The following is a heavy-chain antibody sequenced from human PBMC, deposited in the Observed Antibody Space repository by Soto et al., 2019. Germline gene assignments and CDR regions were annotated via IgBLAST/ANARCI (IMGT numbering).Heavy chain of an antibody. J-gene: IGHJ6*02. CDR1: GGSISSGGYS. Sequence: PSETLSLTSAGSGGSISSGGYSWSWIRQPPGKGLEWSGYIYHSGSTYYNRSLKSRVTISVDRSKDQFSLKLSSVTAADTAVYYCDRRRGFPYYYGMDVWGQGTTVTVS. CDR2: IYHSGST. V-gene: IGHV4-30-2*01. CDR3: DRRRGFPYYYGMDV. D-gene: IGHD5-12*01.